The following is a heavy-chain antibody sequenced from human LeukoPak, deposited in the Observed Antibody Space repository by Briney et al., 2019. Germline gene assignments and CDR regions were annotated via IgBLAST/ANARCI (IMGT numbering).Heavy chain of an antibody. CDR3: ARDRVLAY. CDR1: GFTFSSCD. V-gene: IGHV3-48*03. Sequence: PGGSLRLSCATSGFTFSSCDMNWVRQAPGKGLEWISFISSSGSTIYYADSVKGRFTISRDTAKNSLYLQMTSLRAEDTAVYYCARDRVLAYWGQGTLVTVSS. J-gene: IGHJ4*02. CDR2: ISSSGSTI. D-gene: IGHD6-13*01.